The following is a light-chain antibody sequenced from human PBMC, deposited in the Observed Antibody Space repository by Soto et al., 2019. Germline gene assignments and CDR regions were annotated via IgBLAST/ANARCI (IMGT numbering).Light chain of an antibody. CDR2: RDN. Sequence: QSVLTQPPSASATPGQRVTISCSGSSSNIERNYVYWYQQLPGTAPKLLIFRDNQRPSGVPDRISGSKSGTSASLAISVIRSEDEADYICATWDDSLSGWVFGGATKLTVI. CDR1: SSNIERNY. J-gene: IGLJ3*02. CDR3: ATWDDSLSGWV. V-gene: IGLV1-47*01.